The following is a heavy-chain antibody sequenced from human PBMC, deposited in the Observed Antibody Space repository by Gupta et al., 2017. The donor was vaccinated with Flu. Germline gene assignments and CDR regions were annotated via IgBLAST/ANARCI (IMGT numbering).Heavy chain of an antibody. J-gene: IGHJ4*02. Sequence: EVQLLESGGGLVQPGGSVRLSCAASGVSVTIYVMTWVRQASGEWLEWVSAISSSGGSTYYADSVKGRFTISRDNSKNTLYLQMNSLRAEDTAVYYCVNFIAGRPDYWGQGTLVTVSS. CDR2: ISSSGGST. D-gene: IGHD6-6*01. CDR3: VNFIAGRPDY. V-gene: IGHV3-23*01. CDR1: GVSVTIYV.